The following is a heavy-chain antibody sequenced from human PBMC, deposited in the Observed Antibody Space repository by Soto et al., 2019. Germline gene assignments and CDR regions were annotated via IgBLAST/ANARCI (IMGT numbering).Heavy chain of an antibody. Sequence: ASVKVSCKASGDTFTSYDINWVRQATGQGLEWMGWMNPNSGNTGYAQKFQGRVTMTRNTSISTAYMELSSLRSEDTAVYYCARGDSSSSTYYYDYGMDVWGQGTTVTVSS. CDR2: MNPNSGNT. V-gene: IGHV1-8*01. J-gene: IGHJ6*02. D-gene: IGHD6-6*01. CDR1: GDTFTSYD. CDR3: ARGDSSSSTYYYDYGMDV.